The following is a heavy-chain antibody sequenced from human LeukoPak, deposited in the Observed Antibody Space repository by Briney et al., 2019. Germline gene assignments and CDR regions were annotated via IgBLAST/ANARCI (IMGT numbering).Heavy chain of an antibody. CDR2: ISAYNGNT. CDR3: ASPSRGAVAGDRMAFDI. Sequence: GASVKVSCKASGYTFTSYGISWVRQAPGQGLEWMGWISAYNGNTNYAQKLQGRVTMTTDTSTSTAYMELRSLRSDDTAVYYCASPSRGAVAGDRMAFDIWGQGTMVTVSS. CDR1: GYTFTSYG. J-gene: IGHJ3*02. D-gene: IGHD6-19*01. V-gene: IGHV1-18*01.